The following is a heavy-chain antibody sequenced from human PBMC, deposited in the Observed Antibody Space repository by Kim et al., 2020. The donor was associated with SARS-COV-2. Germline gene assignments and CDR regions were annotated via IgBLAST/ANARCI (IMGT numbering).Heavy chain of an antibody. CDR1: GFTFSSYW. J-gene: IGHJ3*02. D-gene: IGHD3-10*01. V-gene: IGHV3-74*01. CDR2: INGDGSST. Sequence: GGSLRLSCVVSGFTFSSYWMYWVRQAPGKGLVWVSRINGDGSSTDYADAVKGRFTISRDSAKNTVYLLMNSLRAEDAAVYFCARVQYESSLDAFDIWGQGTKVTVSS. CDR3: ARVQYESSLDAFDI.